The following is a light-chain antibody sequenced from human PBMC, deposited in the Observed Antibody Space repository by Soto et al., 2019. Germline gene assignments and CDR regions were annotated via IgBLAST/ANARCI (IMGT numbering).Light chain of an antibody. CDR3: QQYGSSRPT. V-gene: IGKV3-20*01. Sequence: EIVLTQSPGTLSLSPGERATLSCRASQSVSSSYLAWNQQKPGQAPRLLIYAASSRATGIPDRFSGSGSGTDFTLTISRLEPEDCEVYYCQQYGSSRPTFGQGTKLEIK. J-gene: IGKJ2*01. CDR1: QSVSSSY. CDR2: AAS.